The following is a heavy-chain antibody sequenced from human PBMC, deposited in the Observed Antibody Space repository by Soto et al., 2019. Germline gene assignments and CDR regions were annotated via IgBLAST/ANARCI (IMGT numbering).Heavy chain of an antibody. CDR1: GYSFTSYW. Sequence: PGESLRISCKTSGYSFTSYWIGWVRQRPGKGMEWMGNIYPYDSDTRYSPSFQGQVPISADTSITTAYLQWSGLRASDTAMYFCARHLVGSTRGNFDYWGQGTLVTVSS. CDR3: ARHLVGSTRGNFDY. J-gene: IGHJ4*01. CDR2: IYPYDSDT. V-gene: IGHV5-51*01. D-gene: IGHD2-2*01.